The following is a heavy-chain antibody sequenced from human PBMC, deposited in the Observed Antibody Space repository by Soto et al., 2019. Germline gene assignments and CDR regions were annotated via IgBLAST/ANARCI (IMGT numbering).Heavy chain of an antibody. D-gene: IGHD1-26*01. J-gene: IGHJ4*02. V-gene: IGHV3-33*01. CDR1: GFTFSSYG. CDR2: IWYDGSNK. CDR3: ARAGGSYTRPDYFDV. Sequence: QVQLVESGGGVVQPGRSLRLSCAASGFTFSSYGMHWVRQAPGKGLEWVAVIWYDGSNKYYADSVKGRFTISRDNYKNPLYLQMNRLRAEDTAVYYCARAGGSYTRPDYFDVWGQGTLVTVTS.